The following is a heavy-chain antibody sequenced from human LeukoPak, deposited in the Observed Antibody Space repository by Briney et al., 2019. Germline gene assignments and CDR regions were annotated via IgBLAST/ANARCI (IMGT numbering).Heavy chain of an antibody. CDR1: GFTFSSYA. D-gene: IGHD6-13*01. CDR3: ADSNSWYLDY. V-gene: IGHV3-64D*06. J-gene: IGHJ4*02. CDR2: ISNNGGST. Sequence: PGGSLRLSCSASGFTFSSYALHCVRQAPGKGLEYVSAISNNGGSTYHADSVKGRFTHTRDNSKNTLYIPMNSVMSEGEAVYYSADSNSWYLDYWGQGTLVTVSS.